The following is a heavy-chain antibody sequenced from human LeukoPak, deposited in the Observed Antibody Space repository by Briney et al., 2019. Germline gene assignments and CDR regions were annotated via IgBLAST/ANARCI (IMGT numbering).Heavy chain of an antibody. V-gene: IGHV1-24*01. CDR2: FDPEDGET. CDR1: GYTLTELS. Sequence: ASVKVSCKVSGYTLTELSMHWVRQAPGKGLEWMGGFDPEDGETIYAQKFQGRVTMTEDTSTDTAYMELSSLRSEDTAVYYCATGGYSYGYRGFDYWGQGTLVTVSS. D-gene: IGHD5-18*01. J-gene: IGHJ4*02. CDR3: ATGGYSYGYRGFDY.